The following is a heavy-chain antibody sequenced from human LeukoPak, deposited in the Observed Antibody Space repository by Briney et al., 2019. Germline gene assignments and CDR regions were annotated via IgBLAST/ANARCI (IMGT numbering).Heavy chain of an antibody. D-gene: IGHD4-23*01. CDR2: IYPGDSDT. J-gene: IGHJ4*02. CDR1: GYSFTSYW. Sequence: GKSLKISCKGSGYSFTSYWIGWVRQMPGKGLEWMGIIYPGDSDTRYSPSFQGQVTISADKSISTAYLQWSSLKASDTAMYYCARRGRATVVTLASLYYFDYWGQGTLVTVSS. V-gene: IGHV5-51*01. CDR3: ARRGRATVVTLASLYYFDY.